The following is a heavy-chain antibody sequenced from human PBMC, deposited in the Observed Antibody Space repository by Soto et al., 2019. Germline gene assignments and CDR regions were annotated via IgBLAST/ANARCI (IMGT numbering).Heavy chain of an antibody. V-gene: IGHV1-3*01. Sequence: QVQLVQSGAEVKKPGASVKVSCKASGYTFTSYAMHWVRQAPGQRLEWMGWINAGNGNTKYSQKFQGRVTITRDTSASTAYMGLGSLRSEDTAVYYCARGGGVGFGDYTTGGMDVWGQGTTVTVSS. CDR3: ARGGGVGFGDYTTGGMDV. CDR2: INAGNGNT. D-gene: IGHD2-8*02. J-gene: IGHJ6*02. CDR1: GYTFTSYA.